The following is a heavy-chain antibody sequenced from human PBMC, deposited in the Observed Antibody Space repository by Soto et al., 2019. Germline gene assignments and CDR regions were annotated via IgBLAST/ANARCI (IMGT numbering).Heavy chain of an antibody. J-gene: IGHJ4*02. CDR3: ARDYYDSSGYFRTYDY. CDR2: ISSSSSYI. Sequence: GGSLRLSCAASGFTFSSYSMNWVRQAPGKGLEWVSSISSSSSYIYYADSVKGRFTISRDNAKNSLYLQMNSLRAEDTAVYYCARDYYDSSGYFRTYDYWGQGTLVTVSS. V-gene: IGHV3-21*01. D-gene: IGHD3-22*01. CDR1: GFTFSSYS.